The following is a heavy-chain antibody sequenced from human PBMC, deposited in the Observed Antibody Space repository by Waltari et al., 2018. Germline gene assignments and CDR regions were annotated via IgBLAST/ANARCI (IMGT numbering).Heavy chain of an antibody. D-gene: IGHD6-6*01. CDR2: FDHEDGET. Sequence: QLQRVQSGAEVKKPGASVKVSCKVSGYTLTDFSLHWVRPAPGNGLEWMGGFDHEDGETIYEQKCQGRVTRTEDTSTDTAYMELSSLGSEDTAVYYCATVLSYSSSSAWFDPWGQGTLVTVSS. J-gene: IGHJ5*02. CDR1: GYTLTDFS. V-gene: IGHV1-24*01. CDR3: ATVLSYSSSSAWFDP.